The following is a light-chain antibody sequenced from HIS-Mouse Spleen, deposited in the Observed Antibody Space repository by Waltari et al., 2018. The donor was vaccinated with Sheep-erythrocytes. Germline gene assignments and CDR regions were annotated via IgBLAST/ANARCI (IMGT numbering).Light chain of an antibody. CDR3: QQRSNWPPLT. Sequence: IVLTQSPATLSLSPGERATLTCRASQSVSSYLAWYQQKPGQAPRLLIYDASNRATCIPARFSGSGSGTDFTLTISSLEPEDFAVYYCQQRSNWPPLTFGGGTKVEIK. J-gene: IGKJ4*01. V-gene: IGKV3-11*01. CDR2: DAS. CDR1: QSVSSY.